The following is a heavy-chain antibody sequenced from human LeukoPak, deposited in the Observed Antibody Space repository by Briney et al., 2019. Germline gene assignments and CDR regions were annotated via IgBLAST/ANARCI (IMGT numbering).Heavy chain of an antibody. D-gene: IGHD6-13*01. J-gene: IGHJ2*01. Sequence: SETLSLTCTVSGGSISSYYWSWIRQPPGKGLEWIGYIYYSGSTNYNPSLKSRVTISGDASKNQFSLKLSSVTAADTAVYYCARDKGLAAAGHWYFDLWGRGTLVTVSS. CDR1: GGSISSYY. CDR3: ARDKGLAAAGHWYFDL. V-gene: IGHV4-59*01. CDR2: IYYSGST.